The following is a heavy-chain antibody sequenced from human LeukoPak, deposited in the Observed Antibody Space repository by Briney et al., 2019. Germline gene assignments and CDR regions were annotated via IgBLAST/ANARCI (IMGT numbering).Heavy chain of an antibody. D-gene: IGHD1-26*01. CDR1: GGTFSRYA. Sequence: SLKVSCKASGGTFSRYAISWVRQAPGQGLEWMGRIIPFGTANYAQKFQGRVTITTDESTSTAYMELSSLKSEDTAVYYCARTGSYSGEGAFDIWGQGTMVTVSS. CDR3: ARTGSYSGEGAFDI. J-gene: IGHJ3*02. CDR2: IIPFGTA. V-gene: IGHV1-69*05.